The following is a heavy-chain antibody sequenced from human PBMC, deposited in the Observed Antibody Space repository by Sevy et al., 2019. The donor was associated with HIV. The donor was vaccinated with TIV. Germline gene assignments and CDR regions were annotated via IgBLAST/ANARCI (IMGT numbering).Heavy chain of an antibody. CDR1: GFTVSSNY. CDR3: ASKRLSSGSFDY. CDR2: IYSGGST. Sequence: GGSLRLSCAASGFTVSSNYMTWVRQAPGKGLEWVSVIYSGGSTYYADSVKGRFTISRDNSKNTLYLQMNSLRAEDTAVSYCASKRLSSGSFDYWGLGTLVTVSS. D-gene: IGHD3-22*01. V-gene: IGHV3-53*01. J-gene: IGHJ4*02.